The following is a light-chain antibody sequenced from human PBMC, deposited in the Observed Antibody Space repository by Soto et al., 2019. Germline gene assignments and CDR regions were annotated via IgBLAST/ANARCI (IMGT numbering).Light chain of an antibody. CDR3: QQYESDSPLT. Sequence: DSQMTRSPSSLSASVGDRVTITCRASQSISSYLNWYQQKPGKAPKLLIYDAYSLESGVPSRFSGRRSGTEFTLTIAGLQPEDFATYYCQQYESDSPLTFGGGTKVDIK. CDR1: QSISSY. V-gene: IGKV1-5*01. J-gene: IGKJ4*01. CDR2: DAY.